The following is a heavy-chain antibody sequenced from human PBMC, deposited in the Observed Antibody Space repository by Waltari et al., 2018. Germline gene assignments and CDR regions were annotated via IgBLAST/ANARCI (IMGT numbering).Heavy chain of an antibody. V-gene: IGHV4-34*01. CDR2: INHSGST. J-gene: IGHJ3*02. Sequence: QVQLQQWGAGLLKSSETLSLTCAVYGGSFSGYYWSWIRHPPGKGLEWIGEINHSGSTNYNPSLKSRVTISVDTSKNQFSLKLSSVTAADTAVYYCARFYDSSGYRPDAFDIWGQGTMVTVSS. CDR3: ARFYDSSGYRPDAFDI. CDR1: GGSFSGYY. D-gene: IGHD3-22*01.